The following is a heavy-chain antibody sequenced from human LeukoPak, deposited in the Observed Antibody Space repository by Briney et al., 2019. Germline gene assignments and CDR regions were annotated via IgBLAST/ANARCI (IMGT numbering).Heavy chain of an antibody. V-gene: IGHV3-11*05. CDR3: ARDSDSSGWSRGFDY. J-gene: IGHJ4*02. D-gene: IGHD6-19*01. CDR1: GFTFSDYY. Sequence: GGSLRLSCAASGFTFSDYYMSWIRQAPGKGLEWVSYISSSSGYTNYADSVKGRFTISRDNAKNSLYLQMNSLRAEDTAVYYCARDSDSSGWSRGFDYWGQGTLVTVSS. CDR2: ISSSSGYT.